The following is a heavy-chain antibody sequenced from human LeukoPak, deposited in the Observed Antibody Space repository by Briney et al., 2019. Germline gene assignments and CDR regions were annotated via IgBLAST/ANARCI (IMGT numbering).Heavy chain of an antibody. CDR2: ISYDGSNK. V-gene: IGHV3-30*18. D-gene: IGHD3-10*01. CDR1: GFTFSSYG. CDR3: AKAYGSGSYYVYYGMDV. Sequence: GGSLRLSCAASGFTFSSYGMHWVRQAPGKGLEWVAVISYDGSNKYYADSVKGRFTISRDNSKNTLYLQMNSLRAEDTAVYYCAKAYGSGSYYVYYGMDVWGQGTTVTVSS. J-gene: IGHJ6*02.